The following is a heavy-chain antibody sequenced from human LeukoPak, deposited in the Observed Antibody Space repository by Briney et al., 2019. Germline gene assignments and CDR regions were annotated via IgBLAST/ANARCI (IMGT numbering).Heavy chain of an antibody. Sequence: GGSLRLSCAASGFTFSSYGMHWVRQAPGKGLEWVAVIWYDGSNKYYADSVKGRFTISRENSKNTLYLQMNSVRAEDTAVYYCARGFDCPQPFDYWGQGTLVTVSS. V-gene: IGHV3-33*01. J-gene: IGHJ4*02. CDR2: IWYDGSNK. D-gene: IGHD3-9*01. CDR3: ARGFDCPQPFDY. CDR1: GFTFSSYG.